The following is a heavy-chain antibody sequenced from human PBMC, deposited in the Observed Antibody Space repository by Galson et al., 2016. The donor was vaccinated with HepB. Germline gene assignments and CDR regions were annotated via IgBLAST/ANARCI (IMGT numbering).Heavy chain of an antibody. Sequence: SLRLSCAASGFTFSSYWMHWVRQAPGEGLVWVSRINSDGSSTRYADSVKGRFTISRDNAKNTLYLQMNSLRAEDTAVYFCATDGSIVGITDYFPYWGQGTLVTVSS. CDR3: ATDGSIVGITDYFPY. D-gene: IGHD2-21*01. J-gene: IGHJ4*02. CDR1: GFTFSSYW. CDR2: INSDGSST. V-gene: IGHV3-74*01.